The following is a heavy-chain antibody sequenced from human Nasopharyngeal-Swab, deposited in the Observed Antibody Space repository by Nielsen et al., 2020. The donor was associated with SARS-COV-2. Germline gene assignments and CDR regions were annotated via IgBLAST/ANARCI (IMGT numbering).Heavy chain of an antibody. V-gene: IGHV1-69*10. Sequence: SVKVSCKASGGTFSSYAISWVRQAPGQGLEWMGGIIPILGIANYAQKFQGRVTITADKSTSTAYMELSSLRSDDTAVYYCARLMIGWFDPWGQGTLVTVSS. CDR3: ARLMIGWFDP. J-gene: IGHJ5*02. CDR2: IIPILGIA. D-gene: IGHD3-22*01. CDR1: GGTFSSYA.